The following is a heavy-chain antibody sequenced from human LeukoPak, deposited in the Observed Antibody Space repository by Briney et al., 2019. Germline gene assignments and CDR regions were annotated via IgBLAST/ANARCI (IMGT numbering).Heavy chain of an antibody. Sequence: GASVKVSCKASGYTFTSYGISWVRQAPGQGLEWMGWISAYNGNTHYAQKLQGRVTMTTDTSTSTAYMELRSLRSDDTAVYYCARVKRQQLVLRSFGLFDYWGQGTLVTVSS. D-gene: IGHD6-13*01. J-gene: IGHJ4*02. CDR2: ISAYNGNT. CDR3: ARVKRQQLVLRSFGLFDY. CDR1: GYTFTSYG. V-gene: IGHV1-18*01.